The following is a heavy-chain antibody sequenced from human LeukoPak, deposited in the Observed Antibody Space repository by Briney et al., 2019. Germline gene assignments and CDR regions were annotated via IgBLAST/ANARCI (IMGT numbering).Heavy chain of an antibody. Sequence: GGSLRLSCAASGFTFSSYEMNWVRQAPGKGLEWVSYISSSGSTIYYADSVKGRFTISRDNAKNSLYLQMSSLRAGDTAVYYCGGSEDGYIDYWGQGTLVTVSS. V-gene: IGHV3-48*03. J-gene: IGHJ4*02. CDR3: GGSEDGYIDY. CDR1: GFTFSSYE. D-gene: IGHD5-24*01. CDR2: ISSSGSTI.